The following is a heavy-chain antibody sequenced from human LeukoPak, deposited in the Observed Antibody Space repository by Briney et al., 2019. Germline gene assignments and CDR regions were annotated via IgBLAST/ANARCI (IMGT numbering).Heavy chain of an antibody. Sequence: PSETLSLTCTVSGDSISSYYWSWIRQPPGKGLEWIGYIYYRGSTNYNPSLKSRVTFSVDTSKNQFSLKLNSVTAADTAVYYCARGGDYGDLRYFDYWGQGTLVTVSS. D-gene: IGHD4-17*01. CDR3: ARGGDYGDLRYFDY. J-gene: IGHJ4*02. CDR1: GDSISSYY. CDR2: IYYRGST. V-gene: IGHV4-59*01.